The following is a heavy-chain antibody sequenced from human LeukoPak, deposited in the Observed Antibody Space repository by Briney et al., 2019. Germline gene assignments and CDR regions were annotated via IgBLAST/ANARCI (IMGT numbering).Heavy chain of an antibody. D-gene: IGHD3-9*01. CDR3: ARPGLRYFDWLLSYFDY. CDR1: RFTFSSYA. J-gene: IGHJ4*02. Sequence: GGSLRLSCAASRFTFSSYAMSWVRQAPGKGLEWVSGISGSDGSTDYADSVKGRFTISRDNSKNTLYLQMNSLRAEDTAVYYCARPGLRYFDWLLSYFDYWGQGTLVTVSS. V-gene: IGHV3-23*01. CDR2: ISGSDGST.